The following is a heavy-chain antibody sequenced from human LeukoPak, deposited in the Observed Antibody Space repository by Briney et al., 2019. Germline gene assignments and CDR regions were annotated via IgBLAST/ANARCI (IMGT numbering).Heavy chain of an antibody. J-gene: IGHJ5*02. Sequence: SETLSLTCTVSGGSISSHYWSWIRQPPGKGLEWVGCIYYSGSTNYNPSLKSRVTISVDTSKNQFSLKLSSVTAADTAVYYCAEYYYDSSGYNDWFDPWGQGTLVTVSS. CDR1: GGSISSHY. V-gene: IGHV4-59*11. CDR2: IYYSGST. CDR3: AEYYYDSSGYNDWFDP. D-gene: IGHD3-22*01.